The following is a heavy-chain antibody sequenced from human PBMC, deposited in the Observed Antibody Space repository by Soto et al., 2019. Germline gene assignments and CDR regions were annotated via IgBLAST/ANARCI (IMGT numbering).Heavy chain of an antibody. CDR3: ARATYFYDSSGYSGYGLDV. J-gene: IGHJ6*02. D-gene: IGHD3-22*01. V-gene: IGHV3-33*01. Sequence: GGSLRLSCVASGFTFSSYGMHWVRQAPGKGLEWVAVIWYDGSKKYYADSVKGRFTISRDNSENTLYVQINSLRAEDTAVYYCARATYFYDSSGYSGYGLDVWGQGTTVTV. CDR1: GFTFSSYG. CDR2: IWYDGSKK.